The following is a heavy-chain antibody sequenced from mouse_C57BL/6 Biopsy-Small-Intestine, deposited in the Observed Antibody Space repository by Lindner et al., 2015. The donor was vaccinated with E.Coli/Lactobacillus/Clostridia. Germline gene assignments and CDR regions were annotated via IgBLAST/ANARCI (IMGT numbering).Heavy chain of an antibody. CDR3: ARDAGIRGENAFDI. CDR2: MNPNDTDT. V-gene: IGHV1-84*02. CDR1: GYTFTGYY. D-gene: IGHD6-5*01. J-gene: IGHJ1*01. Sequence: SVKVSCKVSGYTFTGYYIHWVRQAPGQGLEWMAFMNPNDTDTKYAQRFQGRVTVTGDTSISTAYMEVSGLRGDDTAVYFCARDAGIRGENAFDIWGLGTMVTVSS.